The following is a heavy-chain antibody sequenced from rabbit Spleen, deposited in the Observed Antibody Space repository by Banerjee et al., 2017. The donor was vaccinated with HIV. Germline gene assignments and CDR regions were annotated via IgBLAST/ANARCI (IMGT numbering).Heavy chain of an antibody. CDR3: ARTTDIDGTYFGYFAL. CDR2: IYASSDST. V-gene: IGHV1S40*01. Sequence: QSLEESGGGLVQPEGSLTLTCKASGFSFSSGYYMCWVRQAPGKGLEWIACIYASSDSTYYASWAKGRFTISKTSSTTVTLQMTSLTAADTATYFCARTTDIDGTYFGYFALWGQGTLVTVS. CDR1: GFSFSSGYY. D-gene: IGHD5-1*01. J-gene: IGHJ3*01.